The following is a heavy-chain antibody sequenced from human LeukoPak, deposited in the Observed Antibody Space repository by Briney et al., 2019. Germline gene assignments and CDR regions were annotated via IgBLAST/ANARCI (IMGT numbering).Heavy chain of an antibody. CDR2: VYDSTSA. V-gene: IGHV4-59*08. CDR1: GVSISTYY. Sequence: SEPRSLTCTVSGVSISTYYWTWIRKPPGKGWEWIGYVYDSTSANYNPPLKSRVTISVDTSKNQFSLKLSSVTAADTAVYYCAKHGGSWTFDYWGQGTLVTVSS. D-gene: IGHD6-13*01. CDR3: AKHGGSWTFDY. J-gene: IGHJ4*02.